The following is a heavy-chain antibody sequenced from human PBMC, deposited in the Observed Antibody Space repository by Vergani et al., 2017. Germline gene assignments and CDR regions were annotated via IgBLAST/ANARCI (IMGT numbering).Heavy chain of an antibody. CDR2: IHYSENT. CDR1: FDSIRNLY. J-gene: IGHJ2*01. CDR3: ARVRSYDFWSGYYTGSRDVWYFDL. V-gene: IGHV4-59*11. D-gene: IGHD3-3*01. Sequence: QVQLQESGPGLVKSSETLSLTCSVSFDSIRNLYCNWIRQPPGKGLEWIGSIHYSENTNYNPSLKTRVTISVDTSKNQFSLTLTSVTAADTAVYYCARVRSYDFWSGYYTGSRDVWYFDLWGRGTLVTVSS.